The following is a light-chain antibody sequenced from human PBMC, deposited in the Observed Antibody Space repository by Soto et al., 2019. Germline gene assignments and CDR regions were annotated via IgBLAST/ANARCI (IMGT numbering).Light chain of an antibody. CDR2: KAY. V-gene: IGKV1-5*03. CDR3: QQYNSYST. Sequence: DIPMTQSPSTLSASVGDRVTITCRASQSISSWLAWYQQKPGKAPKLLIYKAYSLESGVPSRFSGSGSGTEFTLTLSSLQPDDFATYYCQQYNSYSTFGQGTKVEIK. J-gene: IGKJ1*01. CDR1: QSISSW.